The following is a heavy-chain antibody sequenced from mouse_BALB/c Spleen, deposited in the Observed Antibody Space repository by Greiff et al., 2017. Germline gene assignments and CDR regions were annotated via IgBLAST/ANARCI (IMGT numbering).Heavy chain of an antibody. V-gene: IGHV2-9*02. CDR2: IWAGGST. J-gene: IGHJ3*01. D-gene: IGHD4-1*01. CDR1: GFSLTSYG. CDR3: ARDMGLGRYPFAY. Sequence: VKLMESGPGLVAPSQSLSITCTVSGFSLTSYGVHWVRQPPGKGLEWLGVIWAGGSTNYNSALMSRLSISKDNSKSQVFLKMNSLQTDDTAMYYCARDMGLGRYPFAYWGQGTLVTVSA.